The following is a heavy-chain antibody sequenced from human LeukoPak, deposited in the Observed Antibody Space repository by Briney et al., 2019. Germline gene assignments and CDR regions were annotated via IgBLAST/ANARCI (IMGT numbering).Heavy chain of an antibody. V-gene: IGHV3-49*04. D-gene: IGHD5-18*01. CDR2: IRSNAYRGTT. J-gene: IGHJ6*02. Sequence: GGSLRLSCTGSGFSVGDHAMSWVRQAPGQGLEWVGFIRSNAYRGTTEYAASVKGRFIISRDDPNNIAYLQMNSLKTEDTAVYYCSRGPIELWVHNGMDVWGQGTTVTVSS. CDR3: SRGPIELWVHNGMDV. CDR1: GFSVGDHA.